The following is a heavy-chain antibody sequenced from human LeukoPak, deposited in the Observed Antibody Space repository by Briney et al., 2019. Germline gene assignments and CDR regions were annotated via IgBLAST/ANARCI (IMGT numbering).Heavy chain of an antibody. CDR2: IYTSGST. J-gene: IGHJ4*02. V-gene: IGHV4-61*02. CDR1: GGSISSGSYY. CDR3: ARYLYGYFDY. D-gene: IGHD3-16*01. Sequence: PSQTLSLTCTVSGGSISSGSYYWRWIRQPAGKGLEWIGRIYTSGSTNYNPSLKSRVTISVDTSKNQFSLKLSSVTAADTAVYYCARYLYGYFDYWGQGTLVTVSS.